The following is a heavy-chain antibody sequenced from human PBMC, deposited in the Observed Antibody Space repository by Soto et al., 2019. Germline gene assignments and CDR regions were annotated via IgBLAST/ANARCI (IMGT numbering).Heavy chain of an antibody. CDR1: GFTFSTYA. CDR3: ARVYCSGGSCYLLDY. CDR2: INSDGSST. Sequence: GGSLRLSCAASGFTFSTYAMSWVRQAPGKGLEWVSRINSDGSSTSYADSVKGRFTISRDSAKNTLYLQMKSLRAEDTAVYYCARVYCSGGSCYLLDYWGQGSLVIGSS. J-gene: IGHJ4*02. V-gene: IGHV3-74*01. D-gene: IGHD2-15*01.